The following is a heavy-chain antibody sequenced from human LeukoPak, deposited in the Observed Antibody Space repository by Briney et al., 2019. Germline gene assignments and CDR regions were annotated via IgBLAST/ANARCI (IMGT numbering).Heavy chain of an antibody. CDR2: ISSSSSYI. J-gene: IGHJ4*02. CDR3: ARSRDGGKSWYYFDY. D-gene: IGHD4-23*01. CDR1: GFTFSSYS. V-gene: IGHV3-21*01. Sequence: TGGSLRLSCAASGFTFSSYSMNWVRQAPGKGLEWVSSISSSSSYIYYADSVEGRFTISRDNAKNSLYLQMNSLRAEDTAVYYCARSRDGGKSWYYFDYWGQGTLVTVSS.